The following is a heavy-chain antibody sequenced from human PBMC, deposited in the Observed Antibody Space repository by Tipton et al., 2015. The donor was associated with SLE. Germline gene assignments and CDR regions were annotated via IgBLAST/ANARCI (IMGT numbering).Heavy chain of an antibody. D-gene: IGHD2/OR15-2a*01. Sequence: GSLRLSCAASGFTFNDCTMHWVRQVPGKGLEWVSLITWDGGSRFYADSVKGRFTISRDNSKNSLYLQMNSLRIEDTAFYYCAKDVSRVSASFSFDSWGQGTLVTVSS. V-gene: IGHV3-43*01. CDR1: GFTFNDCT. J-gene: IGHJ4*02. CDR3: AKDVSRVSASFSFDS. CDR2: ITWDGGSR.